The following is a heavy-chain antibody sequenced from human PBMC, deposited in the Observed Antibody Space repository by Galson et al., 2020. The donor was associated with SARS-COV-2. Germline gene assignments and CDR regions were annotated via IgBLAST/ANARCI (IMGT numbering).Heavy chain of an antibody. CDR3: ADRAFCNLSNCYTFFDH. J-gene: IGHJ4*02. V-gene: IGHV2-5*02. CDR2: VYWDGDT. CDR1: GFSLSTGGVG. D-gene: IGHD2-2*02. Sequence: VSGPTLVKPTQTLTLTCTVSGFSLSTGGVGVGWIRQPPGKALEWLALVYWDGDTRYSPSLKSRLTISKDTSRNQVVLTLANVDPVDTGTYFCADRAFCNLSNCYTFFDHWCQGALVTVSS.